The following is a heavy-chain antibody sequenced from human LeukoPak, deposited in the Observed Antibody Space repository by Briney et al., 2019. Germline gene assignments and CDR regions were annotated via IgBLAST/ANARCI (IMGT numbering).Heavy chain of an antibody. CDR2: MNPNSGNT. D-gene: IGHD2-15*01. CDR1: GYTFTSYD. CDR3: ARGYCSGGSCYSVENWFDP. J-gene: IGHJ5*02. V-gene: IGHV1-8*01. Sequence: ASVKVSCKASGYTFTSYDINWVRQATGQGLEWMGWMNPNSGNTGYAQKFQGRVTITRNTSISTAYMELSSLGSDDTAVYYCARGYCSGGSCYSVENWFDPWGQGTLVTVSS.